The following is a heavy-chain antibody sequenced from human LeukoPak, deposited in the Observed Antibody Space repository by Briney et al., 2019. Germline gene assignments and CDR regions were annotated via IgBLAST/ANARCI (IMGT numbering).Heavy chain of an antibody. CDR2: VFTSGIIRGHS. Sequence: PETLSLTCTVSGGSISSYYWSCIRQPPGKGLEWIGRVFTSGIIRGHSNYNPSLKCRVTMSVDTSKNQFSLKLSYVTAADAAVYYCAREGYDSGAYFACDIWGQGALVTVSS. D-gene: IGHD3-22*01. V-gene: IGHV4-4*07. CDR3: AREGYDSGAYFACDI. CDR1: GGSISSYY. J-gene: IGHJ3*02.